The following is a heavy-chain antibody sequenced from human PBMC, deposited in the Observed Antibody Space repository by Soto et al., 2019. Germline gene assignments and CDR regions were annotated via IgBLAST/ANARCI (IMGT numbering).Heavy chain of an antibody. CDR3: ARESIMITFGGVIAMGWFDP. CDR1: GGSISSGGYY. D-gene: IGHD3-16*02. V-gene: IGHV4-31*03. CDR2: IYYSGST. J-gene: IGHJ5*02. Sequence: QVQLQESGPGLVKPSQTLSLTCTVSGGSISSGGYYWSWIRQHPGKGLEWIGYIYYSGSTYYNPSLKSRVTISVDTSKNQFSLKLSSVTAADTSVYCCARESIMITFGGVIAMGWFDPWGQGTLVTVSS.